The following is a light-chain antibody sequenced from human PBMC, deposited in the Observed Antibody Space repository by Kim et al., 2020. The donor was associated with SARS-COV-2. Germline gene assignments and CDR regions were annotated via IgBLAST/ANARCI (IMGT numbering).Light chain of an antibody. CDR2: GAS. V-gene: IGKV1-12*01. J-gene: IGKJ1*01. CDR3: QQANSFPPWT. Sequence: IQLTQSPSSVSASVGDRVTITCRASQDINTWLGWYQQKPGKAPKILIYGASNLQSGVPSRFSGSGSGTDFTLTISRLQPDDCATYYCQQANSFPPWTFGQGTKLEI. CDR1: QDINTW.